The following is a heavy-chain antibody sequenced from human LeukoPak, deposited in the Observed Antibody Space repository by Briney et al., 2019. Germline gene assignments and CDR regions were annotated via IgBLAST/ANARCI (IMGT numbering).Heavy chain of an antibody. V-gene: IGHV3-30*03. J-gene: IGHJ4*02. D-gene: IGHD1-26*01. CDR3: AAEYCGSGFCCARHKGYDY. Sequence: PRGSLRLSCAASGFTFSSYDRRWVRQAPGKGLEWVAVISYDGSNKYYAASVRRRIIIFRATSKHSLYLQMNSLRAEDTAADYCAAEYCGSGFCCARHKGYDYWGQGTLVTVSS. CDR1: GFTFSSYD. CDR2: ISYDGSNK.